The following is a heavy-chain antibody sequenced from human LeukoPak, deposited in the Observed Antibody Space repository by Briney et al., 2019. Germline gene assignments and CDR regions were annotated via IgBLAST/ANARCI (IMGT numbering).Heavy chain of an antibody. J-gene: IGHJ3*02. CDR1: GFTFSSYS. Sequence: GGSLRLSCAASGFTFSSYSMNWVRQAPGKGLEWVSSISSSSSYIYYADSVKGRFTISRDNAKNSLYLQMNSLRAEDTAVYYCARDSREGSSNHSPACDIWGQGTMVTVSS. CDR3: ARDSREGSSNHSPACDI. D-gene: IGHD6-13*01. V-gene: IGHV3-21*01. CDR2: ISSSSSYI.